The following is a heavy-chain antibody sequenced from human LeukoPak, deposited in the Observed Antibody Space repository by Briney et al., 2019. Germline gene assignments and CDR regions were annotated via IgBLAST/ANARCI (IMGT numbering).Heavy chain of an antibody. D-gene: IGHD3-22*01. CDR3: ARAIWVSSGYYYAGLDY. CDR1: GYTFTNND. CDR2: TNPNSGNT. V-gene: IGHV1-8*01. J-gene: IGHJ4*02. Sequence: ASVKVSCKASGYTFTNNDINWVRQATGQGLEWMGWTNPNSGNTRYAQKFQGRVTMTRNTSISTAYMELSSLRSEDTAVYYCARAIWVSSGYYYAGLDYWGQGTLVTVSS.